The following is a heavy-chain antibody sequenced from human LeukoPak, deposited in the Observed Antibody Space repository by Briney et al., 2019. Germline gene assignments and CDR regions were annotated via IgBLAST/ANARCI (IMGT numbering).Heavy chain of an antibody. D-gene: IGHD2-2*03. Sequence: SETLSLTCNVSGGSISDINYYWAWIRQPPGKGLEWIASVYYSGSTNYNPSLKSRVTISVDSSKNQFSLKLSSVTAADTAVYYCARSGLDRTNYYGMDVWGQGTTVTVSS. J-gene: IGHJ6*02. CDR1: GGSISDINYY. CDR2: VYYSGST. V-gene: IGHV4-39*07. CDR3: ARSGLDRTNYYGMDV.